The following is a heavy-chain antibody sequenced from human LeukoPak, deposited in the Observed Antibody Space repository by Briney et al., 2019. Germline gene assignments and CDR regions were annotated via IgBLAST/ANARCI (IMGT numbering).Heavy chain of an antibody. D-gene: IGHD3-10*01. CDR1: GFTFSSYS. CDR2: ISSSSSYI. J-gene: IGHJ4*02. CDR3: ARGEYGSGSYHIDY. Sequence: PGGSLRLSCAASGFTFSSYSMNWVRQAPGKGLEWVAIISSSSSYIYYADSVKGRFTISRDNAKNSLYLQMNSLRAEDTAVYYCARGEYGSGSYHIDYWGQGTLVTVSS. V-gene: IGHV3-21*01.